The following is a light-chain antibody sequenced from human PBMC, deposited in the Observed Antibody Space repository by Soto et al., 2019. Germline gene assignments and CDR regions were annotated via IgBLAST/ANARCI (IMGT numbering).Light chain of an antibody. V-gene: IGKV3D-15*01. CDR2: GAS. J-gene: IGKJ2*01. Sequence: EIVMTQSPATLSVSPGERATLSCRASQSVSSNLAWYQQKPGQAPRLLIYGASTRATGIPARFSGSGSGTESTLTISILQSEDFAVYYCQQYDNWPPMYTFGQGTKPEIK. CDR1: QSVSSN. CDR3: QQYDNWPPMYT.